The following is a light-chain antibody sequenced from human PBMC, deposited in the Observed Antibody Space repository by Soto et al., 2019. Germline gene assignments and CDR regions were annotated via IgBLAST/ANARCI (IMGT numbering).Light chain of an antibody. V-gene: IGLV1-40*01. J-gene: IGLJ2*01. CDR3: QSYDSSLSGCVV. CDR2: ANS. Sequence: QSVLTQPPSVSGAPGQRVTISCTGSSSNIGADYDVHWYQQLPGTAPKLLISANSNRPSGVPDRFSGSKSGTSASLAITGLRAEDEADYYCQSYDSSLSGCVVFGGGTKLTVL. CDR1: SSNIGADYD.